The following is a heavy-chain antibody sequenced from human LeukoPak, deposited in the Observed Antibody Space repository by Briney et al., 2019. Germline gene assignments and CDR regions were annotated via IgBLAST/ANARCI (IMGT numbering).Heavy chain of an antibody. CDR1: GFTFSSYS. D-gene: IGHD2-15*01. Sequence: TGGSLRLSCAASGFTFSSYSMHWVRQAPGKGLEWVAVISYDGSNKYYADSVKGRFTISRDNSKNTLSLQMNSLRAEDTAVYYCARDFLSAFYCTGGSCSGPFDYWGQGTLVTVSS. J-gene: IGHJ4*02. CDR3: ARDFLSAFYCTGGSCSGPFDY. CDR2: ISYDGSNK. V-gene: IGHV3-30*03.